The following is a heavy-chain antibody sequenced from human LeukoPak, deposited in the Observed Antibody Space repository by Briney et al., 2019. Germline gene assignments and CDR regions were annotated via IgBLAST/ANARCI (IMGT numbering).Heavy chain of an antibody. CDR2: IYYSGST. CDR1: GGSISSYY. J-gene: IGHJ6*03. V-gene: IGHV4-59*01. D-gene: IGHD5/OR15-5a*01. CDR3: ARGGSTLHSAGGHEIEFYYYYYMDV. Sequence: SETLSLTCTVSGGSISSYYWSWIRQPPGRGLEWIGYIYYSGSTNYNPSLKSRVTISVDTSKNQFSLKLSSVTAADTAVYYCARGGSTLHSAGGHEIEFYYYYYMDVWGKGTTVTISS.